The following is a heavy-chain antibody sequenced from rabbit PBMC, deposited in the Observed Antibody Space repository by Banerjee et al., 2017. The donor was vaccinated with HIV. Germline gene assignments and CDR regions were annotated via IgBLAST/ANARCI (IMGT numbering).Heavy chain of an antibody. CDR1: GFSFSGNYW. D-gene: IGHD6-1*01. CDR3: ARGGIATHYASDL. Sequence: QEQLEESGGDLVKPEGSLTLTCTASGFSFSGNYWICWVRQAPGKGLEWSACISGTTGKTYYASWAKGRFTISKTSSTTVTLQMTSLTAADTATYFCARGGIATHYASDLWGPGTLVTVS. V-gene: IGHV1S45*01. CDR2: ISGTTGKT. J-gene: IGHJ4*01.